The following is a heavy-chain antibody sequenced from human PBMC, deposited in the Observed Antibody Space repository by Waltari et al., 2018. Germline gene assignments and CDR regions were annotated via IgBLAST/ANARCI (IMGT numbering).Heavy chain of an antibody. CDR1: GFTVYNNY. J-gene: IGHJ4*02. CDR3: ATRHGSEWPTLDS. CDR2: IYSGGST. D-gene: IGHD3-3*01. V-gene: IGHV3-53*01. Sequence: DVQVVESGGGLIQPGGSLRLSCTASGFTVYNNYMSWVRQTPGKGLEWVSVIYSGGSTEFADAVKGRFTSSRDKSKNTLYLKMNSLRADDTAVYYCATRHGSEWPTLDSWGQGTLVTVSS.